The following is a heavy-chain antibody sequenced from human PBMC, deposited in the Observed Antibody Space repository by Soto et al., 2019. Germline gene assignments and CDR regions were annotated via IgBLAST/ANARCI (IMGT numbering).Heavy chain of an antibody. CDR2: IKQDGSEK. J-gene: IGHJ6*02. CDR1: GFTFSSYW. D-gene: IGHD6-19*01. V-gene: IGHV3-7*01. Sequence: PGGSLRLSCAASGFTFSSYWMSWYREAPGKGLEWVANIKQDGSEKYYVDSVKGRFTISRDNAKNSLYLQMNSLRAEDTAVYYCARDSSGWYRLGYYGMDVWGQGTTVTVSS. CDR3: ARDSSGWYRLGYYGMDV.